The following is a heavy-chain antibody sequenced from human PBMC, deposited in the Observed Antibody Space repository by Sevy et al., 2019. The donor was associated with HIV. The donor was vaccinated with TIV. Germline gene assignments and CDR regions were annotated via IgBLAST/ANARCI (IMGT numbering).Heavy chain of an antibody. CDR2: IWYDGSNQ. Sequence: QLGGSLRLSCAASGFTFNSYGMHWVRQAPGKGLEWVAVIWYDGSNQYYEDSVKGRFTISRDNSKNTLYLQMNSLRAEDTAVYFCARVDYQYYYYAMDVWGQGTTVTVSS. V-gene: IGHV3-33*01. J-gene: IGHJ6*02. D-gene: IGHD4-17*01. CDR3: ARVDYQYYYYAMDV. CDR1: GFTFNSYG.